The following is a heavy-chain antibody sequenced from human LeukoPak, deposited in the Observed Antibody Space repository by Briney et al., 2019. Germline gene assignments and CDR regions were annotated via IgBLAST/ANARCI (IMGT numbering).Heavy chain of an antibody. J-gene: IGHJ6*02. CDR1: GGSFSGHY. Sequence: PSETLSLTCAVYGGSFSGHYWSWIRQPPGKGLEWIGEINHSGSTNYNPSLKSRVTISVDTSKNQFSLKLSSVTAADTAVYYCARVSTVYVKYYYYGMDVWGQGTTVTVSS. D-gene: IGHD1-14*01. V-gene: IGHV4-34*01. CDR2: INHSGST. CDR3: ARVSTVYVKYYYYGMDV.